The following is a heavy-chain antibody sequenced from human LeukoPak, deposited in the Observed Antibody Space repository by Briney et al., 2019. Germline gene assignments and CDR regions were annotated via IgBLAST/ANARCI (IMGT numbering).Heavy chain of an antibody. J-gene: IGHJ4*02. CDR3: APHYYDSSGYSYFDY. V-gene: IGHV3-23*01. D-gene: IGHD3-22*01. CDR2: ISGSGGST. CDR1: GFTFSSYA. Sequence: GGSLRLSCAASGFTFSSYAMSWVRQAPGKGLEWVSAISGSGGSTYYADSVKGRFTISRANSKNTLYLQMNSLRAEDTAVYYCAPHYYDSSGYSYFDYWGQGTLVTVSS.